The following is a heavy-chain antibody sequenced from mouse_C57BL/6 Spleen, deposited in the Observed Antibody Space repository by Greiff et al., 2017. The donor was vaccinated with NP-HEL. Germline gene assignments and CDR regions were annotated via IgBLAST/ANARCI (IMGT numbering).Heavy chain of an antibody. J-gene: IGHJ4*01. Sequence: QVQLQQSGAELVRPGASVTLSCKASGYTFTDYEMHWVKQTPVHGLEWIGAIDPETGGTAYNQKFKGKAILTADKSSSTAYMELRSLTSEDSAVYYCTRWRDEDAMDYWGQGTSVTVSS. CDR1: GYTFTDYE. CDR2: IDPETGGT. CDR3: TRWRDEDAMDY. V-gene: IGHV1-15*01. D-gene: IGHD3-3*01.